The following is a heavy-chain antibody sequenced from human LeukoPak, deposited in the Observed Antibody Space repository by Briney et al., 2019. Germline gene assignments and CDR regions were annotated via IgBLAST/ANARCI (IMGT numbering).Heavy chain of an antibody. CDR3: ARTRNAGDAFDI. Sequence: PSETLSLTCTVSGYSISSGYYWGWIRQPPGKGLEWIGSIYHSGSTYYNPSLKSRVTISVDTSKNQFSLKLSSVTAADTAVYYCARTRNAGDAFDIWGQGTMVTVSS. J-gene: IGHJ3*02. CDR2: IYHSGST. CDR1: GYSISSGYY. D-gene: IGHD2-2*01. V-gene: IGHV4-38-2*02.